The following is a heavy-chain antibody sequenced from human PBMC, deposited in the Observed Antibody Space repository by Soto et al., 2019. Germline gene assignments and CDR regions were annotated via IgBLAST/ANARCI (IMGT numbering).Heavy chain of an antibody. CDR1: GGSITTSY. V-gene: IGHV4-59*01. CDR3: ARGALGGAFDY. J-gene: IGHJ4*02. CDR2: TYHTGDT. Sequence: SETLSLTCTVSGGSITTSYWSWIRQPPGQGLEWIGYTYHTGDTNYNPSLKSRVTISVDTSKNQFSLRLSNLTAADTAVYFCARGALGGAFDYWGQGALVTVSS. D-gene: IGHD3-16*01.